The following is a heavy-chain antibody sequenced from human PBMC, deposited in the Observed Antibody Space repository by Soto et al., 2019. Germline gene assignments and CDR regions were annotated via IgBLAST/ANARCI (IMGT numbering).Heavy chain of an antibody. Sequence: PSETLSLTCTVSGGSISSGGYYWSWIRQHPGKGLEWIGYIYYSGSTYYNPSLKSRVPISVDTSKNQFSLKLSSVTAADTAVYYCARCVHCSNGGRFDPWGLGALVTVSS. J-gene: IGHJ5*02. CDR1: GGSISSGGYY. CDR3: ARCVHCSNGGRFDP. V-gene: IGHV4-31*03. D-gene: IGHD2-8*01. CDR2: IYYSGST.